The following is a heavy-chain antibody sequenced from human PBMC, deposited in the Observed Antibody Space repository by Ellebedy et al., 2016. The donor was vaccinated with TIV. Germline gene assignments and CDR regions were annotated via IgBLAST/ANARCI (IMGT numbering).Heavy chain of an antibody. CDR3: ARDLTLWLTGEGYFDY. CDR2: IYYSGST. V-gene: IGHV4-59*12. Sequence: SETLSLTCTVSGGSISSYYWSWIRQPPGKGLEWIGYIYYSGSTNYNPSLKSRVTISVDTSKNQFSLKLSSVTAADTAVYYCARDLTLWLTGEGYFDYWGQGTLVTVSS. CDR1: GGSISSYY. J-gene: IGHJ4*02. D-gene: IGHD7-27*01.